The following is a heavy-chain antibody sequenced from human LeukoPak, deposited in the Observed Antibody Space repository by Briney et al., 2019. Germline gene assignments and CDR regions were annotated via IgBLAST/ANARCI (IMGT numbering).Heavy chain of an antibody. Sequence: AGGSLRLSCAASGFTFSSYGMSWVRQAPGKGLEWVSGISGGGDSTHYADSVRGRFTISRDNAKNSLYLQMSSLRAEDTALYYCAREAGSFYYFDYWGQGTLVTVSS. V-gene: IGHV3-23*01. CDR2: ISGGGDST. CDR3: AREAGSFYYFDY. D-gene: IGHD6-13*01. CDR1: GFTFSSYG. J-gene: IGHJ4*02.